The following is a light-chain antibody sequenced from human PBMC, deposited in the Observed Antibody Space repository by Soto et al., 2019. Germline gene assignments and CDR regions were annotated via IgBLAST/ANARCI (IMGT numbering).Light chain of an antibody. CDR1: QSISSN. Sequence: DIQMTQSPSSLSASVGDRVTITCRASQSISSNLNWYQQKLGKAPKLLIYAASSLQGGVPSRFSGGGSGTDFTLTISSLQPEDFATYYCQQSYSTPYTFGQGTKLEIK. J-gene: IGKJ2*01. CDR2: AAS. V-gene: IGKV1-39*01. CDR3: QQSYSTPYT.